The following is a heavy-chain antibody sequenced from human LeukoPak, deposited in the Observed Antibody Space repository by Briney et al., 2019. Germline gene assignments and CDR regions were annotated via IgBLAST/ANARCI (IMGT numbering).Heavy chain of an antibody. CDR1: GYTFTGYY. J-gene: IGHJ5*02. CDR3: ARGIAAAAPGDWFDP. CDR2: INPNSDGT. D-gene: IGHD6-13*01. V-gene: IGHV1-2*02. Sequence: ASVKVSCKASGYTFTGYYMHWVRQAPGQGLEWMGWINPNSDGTNYAQKFQGRVTMTRDTSISTAYMELSRLRSDDTAVYYCARGIAAAAPGDWFDPWGQGTLVTVSS.